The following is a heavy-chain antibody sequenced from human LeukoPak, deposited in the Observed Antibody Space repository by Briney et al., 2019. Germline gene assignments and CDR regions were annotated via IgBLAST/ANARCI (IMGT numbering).Heavy chain of an antibody. V-gene: IGHV3-21*01. CDR3: ARGRMVWYFDY. J-gene: IGHJ4*02. D-gene: IGHD3-10*01. CDR1: GFTFGSYS. Sequence: GGSLRLSCAASGFTFGSYSMNWVRQAPGKGLEWVSSISSSSSYIYYADSVKGRFTISRDNAKNSLYLQMNSLRAEDTAVYYCARGRMVWYFDYWGQGTLVTVSS. CDR2: ISSSSSYI.